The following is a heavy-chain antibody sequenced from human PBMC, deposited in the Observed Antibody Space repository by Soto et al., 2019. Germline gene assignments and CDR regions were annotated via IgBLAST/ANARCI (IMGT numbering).Heavy chain of an antibody. CDR2: ISTSGGDT. V-gene: IGHV3-23*01. Sequence: GGSLRLSCAASGFTFSSYAMSWVRQAPGKGLEWVSAISTSGGDTYSGDSVKGRFTISRDNSKNTMYLQMNSLRAEDTALYYCAKDLRAYSSSWTAVHWGQGTLVTVSS. CDR3: AKDLRAYSSSWTAVH. D-gene: IGHD6-13*01. CDR1: GFTFSSYA. J-gene: IGHJ4*02.